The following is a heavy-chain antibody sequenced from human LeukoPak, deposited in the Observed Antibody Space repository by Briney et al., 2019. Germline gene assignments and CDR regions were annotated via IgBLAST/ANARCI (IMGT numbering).Heavy chain of an antibody. D-gene: IGHD6-6*01. J-gene: IGHJ4*02. Sequence: SETLSLTCTVSGGSISSGGYYWGWIRQPPGKGLEWIGSIYYSGSTYYNPSLKSRVTISVDTSKNQFSLKLSSVTAADTAVCYCARIPLAARHLGRDYWGQGTLVTVSS. CDR1: GGSISSGGYY. V-gene: IGHV4-39*01. CDR2: IYYSGST. CDR3: ARIPLAARHLGRDY.